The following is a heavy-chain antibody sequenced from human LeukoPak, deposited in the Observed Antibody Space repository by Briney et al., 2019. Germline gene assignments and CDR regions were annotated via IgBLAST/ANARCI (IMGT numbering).Heavy chain of an antibody. D-gene: IGHD6-6*01. CDR3: AREGEYSSSPHNWFDP. Sequence: GESLKISCKGSGYSFTNYWIGWVRKMPGKGLEWRGIIYPGDSDTKYSPSFQGQVTISADKSINTAYFQWSSLKASDTAMYYCAREGEYSSSPHNWFDPWGQGTLVTVSS. V-gene: IGHV5-51*03. CDR1: GYSFTNYW. J-gene: IGHJ5*02. CDR2: IYPGDSDT.